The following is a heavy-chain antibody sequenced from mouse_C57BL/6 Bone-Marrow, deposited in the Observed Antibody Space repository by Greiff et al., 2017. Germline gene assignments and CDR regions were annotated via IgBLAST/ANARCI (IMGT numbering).Heavy chain of an antibody. CDR2: IYPRSGNT. CDR3: ARSLYGSHWYFDV. V-gene: IGHV1-81*01. CDR1: GYTFTSYG. Sequence: VQLQQSGAELARPGASVKLSCKASGYTFTSYGISWVKQRTGQGLEWIGEIYPRSGNTYYNEKFKGKATLTADKSSSTAYMELRSLTSEDSAVYFCARSLYGSHWYFDVWGTGITVPVSS. J-gene: IGHJ1*03. D-gene: IGHD1-1*01.